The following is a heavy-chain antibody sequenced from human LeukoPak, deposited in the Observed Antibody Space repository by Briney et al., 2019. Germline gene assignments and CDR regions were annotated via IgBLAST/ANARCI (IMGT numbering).Heavy chain of an antibody. Sequence: PGGSLRLSCATSGFTVSSNYMSWVRQAPGKGLEWVSVIYDSGTTYYADSVEGRFLIFRDTSKSTVDLQMNSLRVEDMAVYYCAGRRSSGWYAYWGQGTLVTVSS. CDR3: AGRRSSGWYAY. CDR1: GFTVSSNY. J-gene: IGHJ4*02. CDR2: IYDSGTT. D-gene: IGHD6-19*01. V-gene: IGHV3-53*01.